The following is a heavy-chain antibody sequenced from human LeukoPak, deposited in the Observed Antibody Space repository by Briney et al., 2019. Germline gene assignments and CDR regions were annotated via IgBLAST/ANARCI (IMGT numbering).Heavy chain of an antibody. CDR3: ASLYYDILTGYYSIFDY. Sequence: SETLSLTCAVYGGSFSGYYWSWIRQPPGKGLEWIGEINHSGSTNYNPSLKSRVTISVDTSKNQFSLKLSSVTAADTAVYYCASLYYDILTGYYSIFDYWGQGTLVTVSS. D-gene: IGHD3-9*01. CDR1: GGSFSGYY. J-gene: IGHJ4*02. V-gene: IGHV4-34*01. CDR2: INHSGST.